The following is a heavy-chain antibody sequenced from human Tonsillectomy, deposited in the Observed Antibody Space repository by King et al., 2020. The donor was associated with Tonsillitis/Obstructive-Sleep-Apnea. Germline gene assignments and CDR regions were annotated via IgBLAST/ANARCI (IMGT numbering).Heavy chain of an antibody. CDR3: ASFLYCSSTSCFDY. D-gene: IGHD2-2*01. J-gene: IGHJ4*02. V-gene: IGHV4-34*01. CDR1: GGSFSGYY. Sequence: VQLQRWGAGLLKPSETLSLTCAVYGGSFSGYYWSWIRQPPGKGLEWIGEINPSGSTNYNPSLKSRVTISVDTSKNQFSLKLSSVTAADTAVYYCASFLYCSSTSCFDYWGRGTLVTVSS. CDR2: INPSGST.